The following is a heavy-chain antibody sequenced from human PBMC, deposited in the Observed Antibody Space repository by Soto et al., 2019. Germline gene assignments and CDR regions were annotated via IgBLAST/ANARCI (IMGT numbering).Heavy chain of an antibody. CDR2: INPATGAA. D-gene: IGHD3-16*01. J-gene: IGHJ3*02. V-gene: IGHV1-2*05. CDR3: ARGGGVGGAGSAAFDM. Sequence: QLHLVQSGAVVKKPGASVTVSCSASGYPVTAYYMHWVRQAPGRGREWMGGINPATGAAKYTQTFQGRVTMTRDSSTSTVVMELSGLTSEETVVFSCARGGGVGGAGSAAFDMWGQGTLVTVSS. CDR1: GYPVTAYY.